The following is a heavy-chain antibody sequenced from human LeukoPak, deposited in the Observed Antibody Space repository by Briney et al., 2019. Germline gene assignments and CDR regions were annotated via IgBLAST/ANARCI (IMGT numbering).Heavy chain of an antibody. J-gene: IGHJ5*02. D-gene: IGHD6-19*01. Sequence: SETLSLTCTVAGGXISSSSYYWGWIRQPPGKGLEWIGSIYYSGSTYYNPSLKSRVTISVDTSKNQFSLKLSSVTAADTAVYYCARRVVAGISFDPWGQGTLVTVSS. CDR1: GGXISSSSYY. CDR2: IYYSGST. V-gene: IGHV4-39*01. CDR3: ARRVVAGISFDP.